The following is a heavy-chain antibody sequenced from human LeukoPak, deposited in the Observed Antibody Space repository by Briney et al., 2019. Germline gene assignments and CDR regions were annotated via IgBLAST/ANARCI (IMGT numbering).Heavy chain of an antibody. Sequence: PGGSLRLSCAASGFTFDDYAMHWVRQAPGKGLEWVSLISWDGGSTYYADSVKGRFTISRDNSKNSLYLQMNSLRADDTALYYCAKDRHNWKGVAYYYYGMDVWGKGTTVTVSS. V-gene: IGHV3-43D*04. CDR2: ISWDGGST. CDR1: GFTFDDYA. CDR3: AKDRHNWKGVAYYYYGMDV. J-gene: IGHJ6*04. D-gene: IGHD1-1*01.